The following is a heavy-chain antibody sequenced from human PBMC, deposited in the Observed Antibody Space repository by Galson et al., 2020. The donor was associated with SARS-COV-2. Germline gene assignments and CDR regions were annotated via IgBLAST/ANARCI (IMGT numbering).Heavy chain of an antibody. Sequence: GGSLRLSCAASGFTFDDYAMHWVRQAPGKGLEWVSGISWNSGSIGYADSVKGRFTISRDNAKNSLYLQMNSLRAEDTALYYCATRSSPERSGYYYPAGAFDIWGQGTMVTVSS. CDR2: ISWNSGSI. D-gene: IGHD3-22*01. CDR3: ATRSSPERSGYYYPAGAFDI. CDR1: GFTFDDYA. J-gene: IGHJ3*02. V-gene: IGHV3-9*01.